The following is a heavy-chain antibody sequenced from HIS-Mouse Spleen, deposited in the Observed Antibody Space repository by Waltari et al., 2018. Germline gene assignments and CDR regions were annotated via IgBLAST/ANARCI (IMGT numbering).Heavy chain of an antibody. CDR1: GGSISSSSYY. D-gene: IGHD6-13*01. J-gene: IGHJ2*01. CDR3: AREIPYSSSWYDWYFDL. Sequence: QLQLQESGPGLVKPSETLSLTCTVPGGSISSSSYYWGWIRQPPGKGLGCIGCIYYSGSTYYNPSLKSRVTISVDTSKNQFSLKLSSVTAADTAVYYCAREIPYSSSWYDWYFDLWGRGTLVTVSS. CDR2: IYYSGST. V-gene: IGHV4-39*07.